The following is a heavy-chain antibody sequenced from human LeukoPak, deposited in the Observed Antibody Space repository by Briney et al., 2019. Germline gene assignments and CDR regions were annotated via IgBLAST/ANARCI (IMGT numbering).Heavy chain of an antibody. Sequence: GASVKVSCKASGFTFTSSAMQWVRQARGQRLEWIGWIVVGSGNTNYAQKFQERVTITRDMSTSTAYMELSSLRSEDTAVYYCARGKDSQWLDAWGQGTLVTVSS. J-gene: IGHJ5*02. D-gene: IGHD6-19*01. CDR2: IVVGSGNT. CDR1: GFTFTSSA. CDR3: ARGKDSQWLDA. V-gene: IGHV1-58*02.